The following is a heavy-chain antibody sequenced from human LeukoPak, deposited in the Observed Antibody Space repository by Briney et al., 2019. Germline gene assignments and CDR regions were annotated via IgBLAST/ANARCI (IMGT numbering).Heavy chain of an antibody. CDR3: ATYRTGDRYAFTV. D-gene: IGHD1-1*01. Sequence: SETLSLTCTVSGGSVTSSSYYWGWIRQPPGKGLEYIGTVYASGTTYDNPSLKSRLTISVDTSRNHFSLRLASVTASDTAVYYCATYRTGDRYAFTVWGQGTLVTVSS. CDR2: VYASGTT. CDR1: GGSVTSSSYY. V-gene: IGHV4-39*02. J-gene: IGHJ4*02.